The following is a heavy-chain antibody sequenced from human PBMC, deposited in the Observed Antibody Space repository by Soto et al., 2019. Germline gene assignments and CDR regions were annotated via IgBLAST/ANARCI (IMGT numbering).Heavy chain of an antibody. D-gene: IGHD3-22*01. J-gene: IGHJ4*02. CDR1: GFTISSGDYY. Sequence: SETLSLTCPFSGFTISSGDYYWSWIRQPPGKGLEWIGYIYYSGSTYYNPSLKSRVTISVDTSKNQFSLKLSSVTAADTAVYYCARGRGGSGYYSDYWGQGTLVTVSS. V-gene: IGHV4-30-4*01. CDR3: ARGRGGSGYYSDY. CDR2: IYYSGST.